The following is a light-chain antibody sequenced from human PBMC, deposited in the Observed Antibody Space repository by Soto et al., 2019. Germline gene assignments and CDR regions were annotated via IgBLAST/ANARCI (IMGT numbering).Light chain of an antibody. J-gene: IGLJ1*01. CDR2: DVI. V-gene: IGLV2-11*01. Sequence: QSALTQPASVSGSPGQSITISCTGTSSDIGRYNYVSWYHQHPGKAPKLIIYDVIKRPSGVPDRFSGSRSGNTASLTISGLQAEDEADYYCCSYAGSYTYVFGPGTKLTVL. CDR3: CSYAGSYTYV. CDR1: SSDIGRYNY.